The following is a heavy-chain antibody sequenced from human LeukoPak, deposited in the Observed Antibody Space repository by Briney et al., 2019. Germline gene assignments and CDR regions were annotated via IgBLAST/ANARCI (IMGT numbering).Heavy chain of an antibody. V-gene: IGHV4-39*07. CDR1: GGSISSGDYY. CDR3: ARGVAGSGDAFDV. D-gene: IGHD3-10*01. J-gene: IGHJ3*01. Sequence: SETLSLTCTVSGGSISSGDYYWSWIRQPPGKGLEWIGEINHSGSTNYNPSLKSRVTISVDTSKNQFSLKLSSVTAADTAVYYCARGVAGSGDAFDVWGQGTMVTVSS. CDR2: INHSGST.